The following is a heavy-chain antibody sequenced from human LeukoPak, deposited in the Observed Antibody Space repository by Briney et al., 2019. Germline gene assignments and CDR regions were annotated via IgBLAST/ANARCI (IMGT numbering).Heavy chain of an antibody. J-gene: IGHJ4*02. CDR1: GYTFTSYY. V-gene: IGHV1-46*01. CDR3: ARGDYDFWSGYPGYFDY. Sequence: ASVNVSCKASGYTFTSYYMHWVRQAPGQGLEWMGIINPSGGSTSYAQKFQGRVTMTRDTSTSTVYMELSSLRSEDTAVYYCARGDYDFWSGYPGYFDYWGQGTLVTVSS. D-gene: IGHD3-3*01. CDR2: INPSGGST.